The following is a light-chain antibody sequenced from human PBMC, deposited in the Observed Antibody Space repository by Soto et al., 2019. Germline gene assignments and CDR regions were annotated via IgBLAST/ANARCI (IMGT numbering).Light chain of an antibody. CDR1: QSVSSTY. Sequence: EIVLTQSPDTLSLFPGERATLSCRASQSVSSTYLAWYQQKPGQAPRPLISAASSRATGTPDRFSGSGSGTDFTLTISRLEPEDFAVDYCQQYGSSRWTFGQGTKVDI. J-gene: IGKJ1*01. V-gene: IGKV3-20*01. CDR3: QQYGSSRWT. CDR2: AAS.